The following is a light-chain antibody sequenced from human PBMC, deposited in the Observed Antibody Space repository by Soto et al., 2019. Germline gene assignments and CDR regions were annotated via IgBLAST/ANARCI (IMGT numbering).Light chain of an antibody. CDR2: DVS. CDR1: SSDVGGYNY. CDR3: SSYTSSLYV. V-gene: IGLV2-14*01. J-gene: IGLJ1*01. Sequence: LTQPASVSGSPGQSITISCTGTSSDVGGYNYVSWYQQHPGKAPKLMIYDVSNRPSGVSNRFSGSKSGNTASLTISGLQAEDEADYYCSSYTSSLYVFGTGTKVTVL.